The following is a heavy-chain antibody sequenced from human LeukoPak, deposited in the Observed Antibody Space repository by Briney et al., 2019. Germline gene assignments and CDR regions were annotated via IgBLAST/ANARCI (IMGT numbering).Heavy chain of an antibody. V-gene: IGHV4-4*07. Sequence: SETLSLTCTVSGGSISSYYWTWIRQPAGKGLEWIGRIYTSGSTNYNPSLKSRITMSVDTSKNQFSLKLSSVTAADTAVYYCARDRAPSGNYPADAFDIWGQGTMVTVSS. J-gene: IGHJ3*02. CDR2: IYTSGST. CDR3: ARDRAPSGNYPADAFDI. CDR1: GGSISSYY. D-gene: IGHD1-26*01.